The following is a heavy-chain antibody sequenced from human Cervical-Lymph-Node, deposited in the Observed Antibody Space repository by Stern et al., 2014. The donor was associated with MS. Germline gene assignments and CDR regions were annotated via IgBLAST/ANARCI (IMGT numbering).Heavy chain of an antibody. V-gene: IGHV3-43*01. CDR3: AKVHTSYNGLDV. J-gene: IGHJ6*02. CDR2: ITWDTGST. CDR1: GFTFDEYT. Sequence: EVQLVQSGGVVVQPGGSLRLTCGASGFTFDEYTKHWVRQAPGKGLEWVSLITWDTGSTYYADSVKGRFTISRDNSENSLYLQMNSLRIEDTALYYCAKVHTSYNGLDVWGQGTTVTVSS. D-gene: IGHD2-2*02.